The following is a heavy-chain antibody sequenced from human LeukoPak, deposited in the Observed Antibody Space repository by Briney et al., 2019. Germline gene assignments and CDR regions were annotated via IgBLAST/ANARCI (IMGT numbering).Heavy chain of an antibody. J-gene: IGHJ3*02. CDR2: ISAYNGNT. V-gene: IGHV1-18*01. Sequence: ASVKVSCKASGYTFTTYYISWVRQAPGQGLEWMGWISAYNGNTNYAQKLRDRVTMTTDTSTRTAYMDLRGLRSDDTAVYYCARRHYYDTSGYPDAFDIWGQGTMVTVSS. CDR1: GYTFTTYY. D-gene: IGHD3-22*01. CDR3: ARRHYYDTSGYPDAFDI.